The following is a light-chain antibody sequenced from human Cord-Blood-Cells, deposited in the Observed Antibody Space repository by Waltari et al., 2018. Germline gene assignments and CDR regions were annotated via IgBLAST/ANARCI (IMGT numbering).Light chain of an antibody. V-gene: IGLV2-23*01. CDR2: EGS. CDR3: CSYAGSWV. Sequence: QSALTPPASVSGSPGQSITLSCTGTSSDVGSYNLVSGYQQHPGKAPKLMIYEGSKRPSGVSNRFSGSKSGNTASLTISGLQAEDEADYYCCSYAGSWVFGGGTKLTVL. CDR1: SSDVGSYNL. J-gene: IGLJ3*02.